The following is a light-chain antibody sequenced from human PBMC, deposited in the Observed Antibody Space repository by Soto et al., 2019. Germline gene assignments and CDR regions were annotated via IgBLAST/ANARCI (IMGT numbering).Light chain of an antibody. V-gene: IGLV2-14*01. CDR3: SSYTNINTRACV. J-gene: IGLJ1*01. CDR1: SGDIGSYNR. CDR2: EVT. Sequence: ALTQPASVSGSPGQSITISCTGTSGDIGSYNRVSWYQQHPGKAPKLIIYEVTDRPSGVSNRFSGSKSGNTASLTISGIQAEDEAEYYCSSYTNINTRACVFGTGTKVTVL.